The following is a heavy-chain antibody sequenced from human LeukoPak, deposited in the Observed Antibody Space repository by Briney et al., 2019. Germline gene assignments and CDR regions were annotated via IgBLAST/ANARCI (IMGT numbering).Heavy chain of an antibody. CDR2: ISGDNGYT. J-gene: IGHJ6*03. D-gene: IGHD1-1*01. Sequence: ASVKVSCKASGYSFRSFGISWVRQAPGQGLEWMAYISGDNGYTHQAQKFQGRLTMTTDSLTSTAYMELTSLTPDDAAVYYCARSAPDHPPWEHYSMDVWGKGTTVIVSS. CDR3: ARSAPDHPPWEHYSMDV. CDR1: GYSFRSFG. V-gene: IGHV1-18*01.